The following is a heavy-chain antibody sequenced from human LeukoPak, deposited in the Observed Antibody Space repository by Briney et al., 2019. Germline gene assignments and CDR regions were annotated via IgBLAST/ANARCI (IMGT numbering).Heavy chain of an antibody. J-gene: IGHJ4*02. Sequence: SGGSLRLSCAASGFTFSSYAMSWVRQAPGKGLEWVSAISGSGGSTYYADSVKGRFTVSRDNSKNTLYLQMNSLRAEDTAVYYCAKDTYYYDSSGYYRPYYFDYWGQGTLVTVSS. D-gene: IGHD3-22*01. CDR3: AKDTYYYDSSGYYRPYYFDY. V-gene: IGHV3-23*01. CDR2: ISGSGGST. CDR1: GFTFSSYA.